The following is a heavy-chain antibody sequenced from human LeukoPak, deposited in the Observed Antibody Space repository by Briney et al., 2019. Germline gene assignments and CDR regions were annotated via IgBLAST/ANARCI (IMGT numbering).Heavy chain of an antibody. Sequence: ASVKVSCKASGYTFNGYDLNWVRQATGQGLEWMGWMNPNSGNTGYAQKFQGRVTMTRDTSINTAYMELSSLTSEDTAVYYCARDSSDIRSLIAHWGQGTLVTVSS. CDR1: GYTFNGYD. CDR3: ARDSSDIRSLIAH. J-gene: IGHJ1*01. CDR2: MNPNSGNT. D-gene: IGHD2-15*01. V-gene: IGHV1-8*01.